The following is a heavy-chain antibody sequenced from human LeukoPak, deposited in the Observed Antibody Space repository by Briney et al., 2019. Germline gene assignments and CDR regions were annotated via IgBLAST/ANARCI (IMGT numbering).Heavy chain of an antibody. CDR3: AYGRLYDYVWGTHRLDY. Sequence: PGGSLRLSCAASGFTFSTYSMNWVRQAPGKGLEWVSYISSSSSTIYYADSVRGRFTISRDNAKNSLYLQMNSLRAEDTAVYYCAYGRLYDYVWGTHRLDYRGQGTLVTVSS. D-gene: IGHD3-16*01. CDR2: ISSSSSTI. CDR1: GFTFSTYS. V-gene: IGHV3-48*01. J-gene: IGHJ4*02.